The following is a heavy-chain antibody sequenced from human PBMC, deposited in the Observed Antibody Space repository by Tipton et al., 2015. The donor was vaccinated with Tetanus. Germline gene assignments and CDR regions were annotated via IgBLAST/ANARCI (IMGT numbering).Heavy chain of an antibody. CDR2: ISSSSSYI. J-gene: IGHJ5*01. CDR3: ATRGEARANWFDS. V-gene: IGHV3-21*01. D-gene: IGHD2-21*01. CDR1: GFTFSSYS. Sequence: SLRLSCAASGFTFSSYSMNWVRQAPGKGLEWVSSISSSSSYIYYADSVKGRFTISRDNAKNSLYLQMNTLRGDDTAVYYCATRGEARANWFDSWGQGTLVTVSS.